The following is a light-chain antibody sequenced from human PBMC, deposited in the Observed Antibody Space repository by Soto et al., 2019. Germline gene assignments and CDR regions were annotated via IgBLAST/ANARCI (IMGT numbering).Light chain of an antibody. CDR2: GAS. CDR1: QSVASN. CDR3: HHYNNWPHT. V-gene: IGKV3-15*01. J-gene: IGKJ4*01. Sequence: DIVMTKSPATLSVSPGERATLSCRASQSVASNLAWYQQRPGQAPRLLIYGASTRATGVPARFSGSGSGTEFTLTISSLQSEDFAIYYCHHYNNWPHTFGGGTKVEIK.